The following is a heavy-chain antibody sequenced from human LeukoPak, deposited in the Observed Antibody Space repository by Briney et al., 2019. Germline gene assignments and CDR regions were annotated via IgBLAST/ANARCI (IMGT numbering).Heavy chain of an antibody. J-gene: IGHJ6*02. Sequence: PGRSLRLSCATSGFTFSSYGMHWVRQAPGKGLEWVAVISYDGSNKYYADSVKGRFTISRDNSKNTLYLQMNSLRAEDTAVYYCAKTRGSYYYYGMDVWGQGTTVTVSS. CDR3: AKTRGSYYYYGMDV. V-gene: IGHV3-30*18. CDR2: ISYDGSNK. D-gene: IGHD2-2*01. CDR1: GFTFSSYG.